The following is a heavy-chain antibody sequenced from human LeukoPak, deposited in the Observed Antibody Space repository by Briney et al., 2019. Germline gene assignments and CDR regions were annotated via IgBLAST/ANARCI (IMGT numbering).Heavy chain of an antibody. CDR3: ARGYSGSPFPFDY. Sequence: SVKVSCKASGGTFSSYAISWVRQAPGQGLEWMGGIIPIFGTANYAQKFQGRVTITADESTSTAYMELSSLRSEDTAVYYCARGYSGSPFPFDYWGQGTLVTVST. D-gene: IGHD1-26*01. J-gene: IGHJ4*02. CDR2: IIPIFGTA. V-gene: IGHV1-69*13. CDR1: GGTFSSYA.